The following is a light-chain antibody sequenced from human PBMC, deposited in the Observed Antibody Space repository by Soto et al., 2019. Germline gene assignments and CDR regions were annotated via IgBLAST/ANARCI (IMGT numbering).Light chain of an antibody. CDR3: QQRSNWPLP. J-gene: IGKJ4*01. CDR2: DAS. Sequence: EIVLTQSPATLSLSPGERATLSCRASQSVSSYLAWYQQKPGQAPRLLIYDASNRATGIPARFSGSGSGTDFTLTISRREPEDFAVYYCQQRSNWPLPVGGGTNVEIK. V-gene: IGKV3-11*01. CDR1: QSVSSY.